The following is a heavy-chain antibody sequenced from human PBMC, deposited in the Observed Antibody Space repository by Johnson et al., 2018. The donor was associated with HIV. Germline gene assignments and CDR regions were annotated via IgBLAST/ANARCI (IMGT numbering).Heavy chain of an antibody. Sequence: MLLVESGGGLIRPGGSLRLSCAASGFTFDDYGMSWVRQAPGKGLEWVAGINWNGGSTGYADSVPGRFTISRDNAKNSLYLQMNSLRAEDTDLYYCARDRGQRAPLGAFDIWGQGTMVTVSS. D-gene: IGHD3-10*01. CDR1: GFTFDDYG. CDR2: INWNGGST. J-gene: IGHJ3*02. CDR3: ARDRGQRAPLGAFDI. V-gene: IGHV3-20*04.